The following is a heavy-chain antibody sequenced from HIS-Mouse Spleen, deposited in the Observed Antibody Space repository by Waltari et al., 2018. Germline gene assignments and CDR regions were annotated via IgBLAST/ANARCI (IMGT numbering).Heavy chain of an antibody. V-gene: IGHV4-39*07. D-gene: IGHD6-13*01. CDR3: AREVPYSSSWYDWYFDL. Sequence: QLQLQESGPGLVKPSETLSLTCTVSGGSISSSSYYWGWCRQPPGKGLEWIGSIYYSGVPYYHPSLMSRGTISVDTSKNQFSMRLSSVTAADTDVSYCAREVPYSSSWYDWYFDLWGRGPLVPVSS. CDR2: IYYSGVP. CDR1: GGSISSSSYY. J-gene: IGHJ2*01.